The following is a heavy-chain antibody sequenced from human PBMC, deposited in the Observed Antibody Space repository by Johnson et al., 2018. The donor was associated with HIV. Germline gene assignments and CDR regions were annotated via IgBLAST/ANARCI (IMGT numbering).Heavy chain of an antibody. D-gene: IGHD6-19*01. J-gene: IGHJ3*02. CDR3: VRGGAVAPSSGFDI. V-gene: IGHV3-7*05. CDR2: INQDGVEK. Sequence: VQLVESGGGLVQPGGSLRLSCAASGFTVSSHYTSWVRQAPGKGLGWVANINQDGVEKYYVDSVKGRFTISRDNATNSLFLQMNIVRDEDTAVYYCVRGGAVAPSSGFDIWGQGTKVTVSS. CDR1: GFTVSSHY.